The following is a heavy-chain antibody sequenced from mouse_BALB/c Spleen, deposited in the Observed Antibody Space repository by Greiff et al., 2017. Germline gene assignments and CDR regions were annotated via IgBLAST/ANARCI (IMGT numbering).Heavy chain of an antibody. CDR2: IWAGGST. CDR3: ARPYYGNYGWYFDV. Sequence: VQLVESGPGLVAPSQSLSITCTVSGFSLTSYGVHWVRQPPGKGLEWLGVIWAGGSTNYNSALMSRLSISKDNSKSQVFLKMNSLQTDDTAMYYCARPYYGNYGWYFDVWGAGTTVTVSS. D-gene: IGHD2-10*01. J-gene: IGHJ1*01. CDR1: GFSLTSYG. V-gene: IGHV2-9*02.